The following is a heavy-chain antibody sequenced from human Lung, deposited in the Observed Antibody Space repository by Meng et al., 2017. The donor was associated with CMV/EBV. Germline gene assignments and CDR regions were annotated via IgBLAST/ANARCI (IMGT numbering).Heavy chain of an antibody. V-gene: IGHV3-48*03. CDR2: INKNGFNI. Sequence: SCAASGFTFSSFEMNWVRQAPGKGLEWVSYINKNGFNIEYADSVKGRFTISRDNAKNSLYLQLNSLRAEDTAIYYCARNTLSYYGMDVWAQGTPVNGAS. CDR1: GFTFSSFE. J-gene: IGHJ6*02. D-gene: IGHD1/OR15-1a*01. CDR3: ARNTLSYYGMDV.